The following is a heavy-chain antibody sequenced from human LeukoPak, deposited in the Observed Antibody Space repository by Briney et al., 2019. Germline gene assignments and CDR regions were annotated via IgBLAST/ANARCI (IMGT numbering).Heavy chain of an antibody. CDR2: IYSGGST. D-gene: IGHD5-18*01. Sequence: GGSLRLSCAASRFTVSSNYMSWVRQAPGKGLEWVSVIYSGGSTYYADSVKGRFTISRDNSNNTLYLQMNSLRAEDTAVYYCARAGVDTAMVGAFDIWGQGTMVTVSS. J-gene: IGHJ3*02. CDR3: ARAGVDTAMVGAFDI. V-gene: IGHV3-53*01. CDR1: RFTVSSNY.